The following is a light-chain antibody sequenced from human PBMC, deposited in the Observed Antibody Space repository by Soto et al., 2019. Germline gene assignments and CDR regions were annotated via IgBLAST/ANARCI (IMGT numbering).Light chain of an antibody. CDR2: AAS. CDR1: QSISSY. Sequence: DIPMTQSPSSLSASVGDRVTITCRASQSISSYLNWYQQKPGKAPKLLIYAASSLQTGVPSRFSGSGSGTDFTLTISSLQPEDFATYYCQQIYSTPHTFGGGTKVEI. V-gene: IGKV1-39*01. CDR3: QQIYSTPHT. J-gene: IGKJ4*01.